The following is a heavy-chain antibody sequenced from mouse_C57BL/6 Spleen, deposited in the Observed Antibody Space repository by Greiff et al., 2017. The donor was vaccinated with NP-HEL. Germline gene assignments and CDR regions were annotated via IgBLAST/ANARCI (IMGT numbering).Heavy chain of an antibody. CDR1: GYTFTSYW. CDR3: ARRGDSGYYFDY. J-gene: IGHJ2*01. V-gene: IGHV1-64*01. D-gene: IGHD3-1*01. Sequence: QVQLKQPGAELVKPGASVKLSCKASGYTFTSYWMHWVKQRPGQGLEWIGMIHPNSGSTNYNEKFKSKATLTVDKSSSTAYMQLGSLASEDSAVYYCARRGDSGYYFDYWGQGTTLTVSS. CDR2: IHPNSGST.